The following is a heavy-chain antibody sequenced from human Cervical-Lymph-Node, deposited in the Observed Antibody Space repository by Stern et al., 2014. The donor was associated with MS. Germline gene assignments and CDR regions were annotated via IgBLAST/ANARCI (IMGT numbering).Heavy chain of an antibody. CDR3: ARDGRHTNNFGLDV. V-gene: IGHV1-69*12. J-gene: IGHJ6*02. CDR1: GGTFNVYA. Sequence: QDQLVQSGAEVKKPGSSVKVSCKASGGTFNVYAINWLRQAPGQGLEWMGGIIPVIGTANYAQNFQGRVTITADASTRTSSMQLSSLRSDDTAVYYCARDGRHTNNFGLDVWGQGTTVTVSS. CDR2: IIPVIGTA.